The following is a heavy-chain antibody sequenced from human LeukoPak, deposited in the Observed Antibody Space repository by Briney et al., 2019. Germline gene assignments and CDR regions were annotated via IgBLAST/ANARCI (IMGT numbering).Heavy chain of an antibody. D-gene: IGHD1-26*01. CDR2: INHNGNVN. CDR1: GFTFSSYW. Sequence: GGSLRLSCAASGFTFSSYWMNWARQAPGKGLEWVASINHNGNVNYYVDSVKGRFTISRDNAKNSLYLQMSNLRAEDTAVYFCAKYSGSYYYPPNWDSWGQGTLVTVSS. CDR3: AKYSGSYYYPPNWDS. J-gene: IGHJ4*02. V-gene: IGHV3-7*03.